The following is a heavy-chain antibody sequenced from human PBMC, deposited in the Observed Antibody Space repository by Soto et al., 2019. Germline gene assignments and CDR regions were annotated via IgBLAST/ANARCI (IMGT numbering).Heavy chain of an antibody. Sequence: QVQLVQSGAEVKKPGSSVKVSCKASGGTFSSYTISWVRQAPGQGLEWMGGIIPIFGTANYAQRFQGRVTITADESTSTADMELSSLRPEDTAVYYCARQGESSGSYYYGMDVWGQGTTVIVSS. D-gene: IGHD3-22*01. CDR1: GGTFSSYT. CDR2: IIPIFGTA. V-gene: IGHV1-69*12. J-gene: IGHJ6*02. CDR3: ARQGESSGSYYYGMDV.